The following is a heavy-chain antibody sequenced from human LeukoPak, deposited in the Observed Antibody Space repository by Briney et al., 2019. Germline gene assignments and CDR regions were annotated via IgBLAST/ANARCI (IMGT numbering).Heavy chain of an antibody. D-gene: IGHD2-2*01. V-gene: IGHV1-8*03. CDR3: ARIQLPGGGDY. Sequence: GASVKVSCKASGYTSTSYDINWVRQATGQGLEWMGWMNPNSGNTGYAQKFQGRVTITRNTSISTAYMELSSLRSEDTAVYYCARIQLPGGGDYWGQGTLVTVSS. CDR1: GYTSTSYD. CDR2: MNPNSGNT. J-gene: IGHJ4*02.